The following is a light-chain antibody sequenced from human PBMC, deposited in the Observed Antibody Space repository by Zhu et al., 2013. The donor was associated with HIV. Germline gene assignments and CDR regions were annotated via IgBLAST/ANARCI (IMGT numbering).Light chain of an antibody. CDR2: KTS. CDR3: QQSYDTPLT. Sequence: DIQMTQSPSTLSAFVGDRVSITCRASQSISSWLAWYQQKPGKAPELLIYKTSILEGGVPSRFSGSASGTEFTLTINSLQPEDFASYFCQQSYDTPLTFGPGTKVDFK. J-gene: IGKJ3*01. V-gene: IGKV1-5*03. CDR1: QSISSW.